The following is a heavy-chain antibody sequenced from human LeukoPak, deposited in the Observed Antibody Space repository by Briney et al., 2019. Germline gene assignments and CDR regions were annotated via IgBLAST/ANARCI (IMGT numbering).Heavy chain of an antibody. CDR2: MNPNSGNT. Sequence: ASVKVSCKASGYTFTSYDINWVRQATGQGLEWMGWMNPNSGNTGYAQKFQGRVTITRNTSISTAYMELSSLRSEDTAVYYCAGGFSQRTSQILRFLELLSYPYYFHYWGQGTLVTVSS. D-gene: IGHD3-3*01. CDR1: GYTFTSYD. J-gene: IGHJ4*02. CDR3: AGGFSQRTSQILRFLELLSYPYYFHY. V-gene: IGHV1-8*03.